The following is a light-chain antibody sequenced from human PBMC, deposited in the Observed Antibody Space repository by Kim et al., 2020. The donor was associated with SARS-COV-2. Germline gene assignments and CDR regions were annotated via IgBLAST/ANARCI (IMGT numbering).Light chain of an antibody. CDR1: RGSLASND. CDR3: QSYDSSNHVV. J-gene: IGLJ2*01. Sequence: KTLTISCTRSRGSLASNDVKWYQQRPGSAPSTVIYEDNPRPSGVPDRFSGSIDSSSNSVSLTISGLKTEDEADYYCQSYDSSNHVVFGGGTQLTVL. V-gene: IGLV6-57*03. CDR2: EDN.